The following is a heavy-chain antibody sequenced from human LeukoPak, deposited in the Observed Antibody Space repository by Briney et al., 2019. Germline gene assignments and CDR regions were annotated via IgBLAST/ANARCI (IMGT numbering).Heavy chain of an antibody. V-gene: IGHV1-3*03. D-gene: IGHD3-16*01. CDR1: GYTFTTYT. J-gene: IGHJ3*01. CDR2: ITGDGST. CDR3: ASQGHLGAFHL. Sequence: ASVKGSCEASGYTFTTYTMHWVRQAPGQSLEWMGWITGDGSTKYSGDFQARVTITGDTSANTAYMELNSLTSEDTAVYYCASQGHLGAFHLWGQGTMISVFS.